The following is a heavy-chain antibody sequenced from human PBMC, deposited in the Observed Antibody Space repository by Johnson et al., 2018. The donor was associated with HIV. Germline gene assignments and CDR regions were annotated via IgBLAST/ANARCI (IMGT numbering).Heavy chain of an antibody. V-gene: IGHV3-33*06. Sequence: QVQLVESGGGLVQPGGSLRLSCAASGFTFSSYGMHWVRQAPGKGLEWVAVMWYDGSNRDYADSVKGRFTISRDNSKHTLYLQMNSLRAEDTAVYYCAKDFVDFWSGDYWGAFDIWGHGTMVTVSS. J-gene: IGHJ3*02. CDR2: MWYDGSNR. CDR3: AKDFVDFWSGDYWGAFDI. CDR1: GFTFSSYG. D-gene: IGHD3-3*01.